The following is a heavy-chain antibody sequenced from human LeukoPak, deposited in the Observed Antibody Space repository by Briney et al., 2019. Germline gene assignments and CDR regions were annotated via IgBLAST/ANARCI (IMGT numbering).Heavy chain of an antibody. CDR1: GGSISSYY. CDR3: ARGGWYPESFQH. D-gene: IGHD6-19*01. CDR2: IYYSGST. Sequence: PSETRSPTCTVSGGSISSYYWNWIRQPPGKGLEWIGYIYYSGSTNYNPSLKSRVTISVDTSKNQFSLKLSSVTAADTAVYYCARGGWYPESFQHWGQGALVTVSS. J-gene: IGHJ1*01. V-gene: IGHV4-59*01.